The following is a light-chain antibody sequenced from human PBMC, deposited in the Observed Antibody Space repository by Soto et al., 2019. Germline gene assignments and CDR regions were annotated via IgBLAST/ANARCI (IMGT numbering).Light chain of an antibody. J-gene: IGKJ1*01. Sequence: DIQMTQSPSSLSASVGDRVTITCRASQSISNDLNWYQQKPGKAPKLLIYPASSLQSGVPSRFSGSGSGTDFTLTISDVEPEDFAVYYCHQRQSWPRTFGQGTTVDIK. CDR2: PAS. V-gene: IGKV1-39*01. CDR1: QSISND. CDR3: HQRQSWPRT.